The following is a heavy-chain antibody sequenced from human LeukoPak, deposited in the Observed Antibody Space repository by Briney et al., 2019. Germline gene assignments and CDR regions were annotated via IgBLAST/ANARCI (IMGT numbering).Heavy chain of an antibody. J-gene: IGHJ4*02. CDR1: GFTFSSSS. CDR2: ISSGSSYI. D-gene: IGHD1-7*01. Sequence: GGSLRLSCAASGFTFSSSSMNWVRQAPGKGLEWVSSISSGSSYIYYADPLKGRFTVSRDNAKNSLYLQMNSLRAEDTAVYYCASERYNWNYAFDYWGQGILVNVSS. V-gene: IGHV3-21*01. CDR3: ASERYNWNYAFDY.